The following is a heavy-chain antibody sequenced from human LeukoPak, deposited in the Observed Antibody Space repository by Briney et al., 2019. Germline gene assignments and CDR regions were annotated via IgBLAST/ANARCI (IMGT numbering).Heavy chain of an antibody. Sequence: SETLSLTCAVYGGSFSGYYWSWIRQPPGKGLEWIGEINHSGSTNYNPSLKSRVTISVDTSKNQFSLKLSSVTAADTAAYYCARGDLAAAGNFDYWGQGTLVTVSS. J-gene: IGHJ4*02. CDR3: ARGDLAAAGNFDY. CDR2: INHSGST. V-gene: IGHV4-34*01. CDR1: GGSFSGYY. D-gene: IGHD6-13*01.